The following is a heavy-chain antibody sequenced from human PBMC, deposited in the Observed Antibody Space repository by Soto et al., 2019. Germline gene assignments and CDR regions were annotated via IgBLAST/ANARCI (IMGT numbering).Heavy chain of an antibody. J-gene: IGHJ5*02. Sequence: TLSPTCTVPGAYISVHRYYWNWILQPPGNGLEWTGSSYYSGTTYFYPSLKIRATISVDTSKNQFSLRLTSVTAADKAIYYCTRRYNWNDKYFDPWGPGALVTVPQ. D-gene: IGHD1-20*01. CDR1: GAYISVHRYY. CDR3: TRRYNWNDKYFDP. V-gene: IGHV4-39*01. CDR2: SYYSGTT.